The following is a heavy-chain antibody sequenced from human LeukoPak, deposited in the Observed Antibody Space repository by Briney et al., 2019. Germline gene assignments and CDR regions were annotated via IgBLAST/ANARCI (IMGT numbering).Heavy chain of an antibody. Sequence: ASVKVSCKASGYTFTGYYMHWVRQAPGQGLEWMGWINLNSGGTNYAQKFQGRVTMTRDTSISTAYMELSRLRSDDTAVYYCAKPYSSGYDAFDIWGQGTMVTVSS. CDR3: AKPYSSGYDAFDI. V-gene: IGHV1-2*02. CDR1: GYTFTGYY. J-gene: IGHJ3*02. D-gene: IGHD6-19*01. CDR2: INLNSGGT.